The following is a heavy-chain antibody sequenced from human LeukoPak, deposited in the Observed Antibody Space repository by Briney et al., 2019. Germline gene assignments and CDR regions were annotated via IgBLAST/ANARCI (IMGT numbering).Heavy chain of an antibody. D-gene: IGHD3-16*01. J-gene: IGHJ3*02. CDR2: ISAGGDST. CDR3: AKDYEQSRLNDAFDI. V-gene: IGHV3-23*01. Sequence: TGGSLRLSCAASGFAFSNFVMNWVRQPPGKGLEWVSTISAGGDSTYYADSVKGRFTVSRDNSKNTLCLQMNSLRAEDTAVYYCAKDYEQSRLNDAFDIWGQGKMVTVSS. CDR1: GFAFSNFV.